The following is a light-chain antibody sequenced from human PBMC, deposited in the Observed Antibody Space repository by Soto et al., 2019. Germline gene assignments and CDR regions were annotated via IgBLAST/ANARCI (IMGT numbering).Light chain of an antibody. CDR2: EVS. Sequence: QSALTQPASVSGSPGQSITISCTGTSSDVGRYNYVSWYQQHPGKAPKLMIYEVSNRPSGVSNRFSGSKSGNTASLTISGLQAEDEADYYCSSYTSSSTRVFGGGTSSPS. V-gene: IGLV2-14*01. J-gene: IGLJ3*02. CDR1: SSDVGRYNY. CDR3: SSYTSSSTRV.